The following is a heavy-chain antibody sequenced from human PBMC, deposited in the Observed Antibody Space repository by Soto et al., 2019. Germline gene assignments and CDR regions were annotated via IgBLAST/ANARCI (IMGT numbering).Heavy chain of an antibody. D-gene: IGHD6-13*01. Sequence: QVQLQQWGAGLLKPSETLSLTCSVYGASFSGYYWSWIRQPPGKGLEWIGEINHSGSTNYNQPLKSRVTMAVDTSKNQFSLKLSSVTAADTAVYYRARSSRVDYWGQGTLVTVSS. CDR3: ARSSRVDY. CDR2: INHSGST. CDR1: GASFSGYY. J-gene: IGHJ4*02. V-gene: IGHV4-34*01.